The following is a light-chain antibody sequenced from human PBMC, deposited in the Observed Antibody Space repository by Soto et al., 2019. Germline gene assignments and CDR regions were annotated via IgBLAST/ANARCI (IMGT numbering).Light chain of an antibody. J-gene: IGKJ1*01. V-gene: IGKV3-20*01. Sequence: EIVLTQSPGTLSLSPGDSATLSCRASQSVSSNYLAWYQQKSGQAPRLLIYGASSRDTGIPDRFSGSGSGTDFTLTISRLEPEDFAVYYCQQYGGAPRTCGQGTKVEIK. CDR1: QSVSSNY. CDR3: QQYGGAPRT. CDR2: GAS.